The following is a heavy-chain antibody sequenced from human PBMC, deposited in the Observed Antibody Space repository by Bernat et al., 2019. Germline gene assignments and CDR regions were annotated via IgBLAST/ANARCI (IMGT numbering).Heavy chain of an antibody. CDR3: ARSRPRGYSYGPGGY. CDR1: GFTFSSYS. D-gene: IGHD5-18*01. Sequence: EVQLVESGGGLVKPGGSLRLSCAASGFTFSSYSMNWVRQAPGKGLEWVSSISSSSSSYIYYADSVKGRFTISRDNAKNSLYLQMNSLRAEDTAVYYCARSRPRGYSYGPGGYWGQGTLVTVSS. CDR2: ISSSSSSYI. V-gene: IGHV3-21*01. J-gene: IGHJ4*02.